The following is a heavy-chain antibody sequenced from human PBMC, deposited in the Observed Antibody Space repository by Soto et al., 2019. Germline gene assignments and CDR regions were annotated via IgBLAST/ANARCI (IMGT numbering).Heavy chain of an antibody. Sequence: GGSLRLSCAASGFTFSSYGMHWVRQAPGKGLEWVAVISYDGSNKYYADSVKGRFTISRDNSKNTLYLQMNSLRAEDTAVYYCAKEATVIYYYGMDVWGQGTTVTVSS. V-gene: IGHV3-30*18. CDR3: AKEATVIYYYGMDV. J-gene: IGHJ6*02. CDR1: GFTFSSYG. D-gene: IGHD4-17*01. CDR2: ISYDGSNK.